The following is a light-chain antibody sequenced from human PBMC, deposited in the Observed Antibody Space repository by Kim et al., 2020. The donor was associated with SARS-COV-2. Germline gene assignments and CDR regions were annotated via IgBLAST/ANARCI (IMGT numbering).Light chain of an antibody. Sequence: LSPGERATLSCRARQSVSSYLAWYQQRPGQAPRLLIYDASNRATGIPPRFSGSGSGTDFTLTISSLEPEDFAIYYCQQRSNWPLTFGGGTKVDIK. CDR1: QSVSSY. CDR2: DAS. J-gene: IGKJ4*01. CDR3: QQRSNWPLT. V-gene: IGKV3-11*01.